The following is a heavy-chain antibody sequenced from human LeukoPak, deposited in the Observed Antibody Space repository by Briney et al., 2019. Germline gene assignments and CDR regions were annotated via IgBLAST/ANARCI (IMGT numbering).Heavy chain of an antibody. J-gene: IGHJ3*02. Sequence: PGGSLRLSCAASGFTFSSYSMNWVRQAPGKGLEWVSPISSSSSYIYYADSVKGRFTISRDNAKNSLYLQMNSLRAEDTAVYYCARDTAMVTSDDAFDIWGQGTMVTVSS. CDR2: ISSSSSYI. CDR1: GFTFSSYS. D-gene: IGHD5-18*01. CDR3: ARDTAMVTSDDAFDI. V-gene: IGHV3-21*01.